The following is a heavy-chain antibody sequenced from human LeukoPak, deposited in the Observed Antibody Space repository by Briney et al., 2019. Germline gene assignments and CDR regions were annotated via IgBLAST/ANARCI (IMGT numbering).Heavy chain of an antibody. CDR1: GYTFTSYD. J-gene: IGHJ4*02. CDR3: ARDRQQLVKGGFDY. D-gene: IGHD6-13*01. CDR2: MNPNSGNT. Sequence: GASVKVSCKASGYTFTSYDINWVRQATGQGLEWMGWMNPNSGNTGYAQKFQGRVTITRNTSISTAYMELSSLRSEDTAVYYCARDRQQLVKGGFDYWGQGTLVTVSS. V-gene: IGHV1-8*03.